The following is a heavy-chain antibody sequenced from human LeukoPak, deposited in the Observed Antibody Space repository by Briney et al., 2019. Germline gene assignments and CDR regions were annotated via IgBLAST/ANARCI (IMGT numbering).Heavy chain of an antibody. Sequence: GGSLRLSCVASGFTFSSYAMNWVRQAPGKGLEWVPCISSSSNYIYYADSVKGRFTVSRDNAKNSLYLQMNSLRAEDTAVYYCARDRIVGATIDYWGQGTLVTVSS. D-gene: IGHD1-26*01. CDR3: ARDRIVGATIDY. J-gene: IGHJ4*02. V-gene: IGHV3-21*01. CDR1: GFTFSSYA. CDR2: ISSSSNYI.